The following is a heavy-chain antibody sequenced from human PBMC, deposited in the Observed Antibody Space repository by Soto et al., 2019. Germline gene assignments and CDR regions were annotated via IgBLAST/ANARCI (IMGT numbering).Heavy chain of an antibody. Sequence: QVQVVQSGAEVKKPGASVKVSCKASGYTFTGYYMHWVRQAPGQGLEWMGWINPNSGGTNYTQKFQGRVTMTRDTSIITAYMELSRLRSDDTAVYYCAKDSSYDILTGYSRNAIHIWGQGTMVTVSS. CDR1: GYTFTGYY. D-gene: IGHD3-9*01. CDR2: INPNSGGT. CDR3: AKDSSYDILTGYSRNAIHI. J-gene: IGHJ3*02. V-gene: IGHV1-2*02.